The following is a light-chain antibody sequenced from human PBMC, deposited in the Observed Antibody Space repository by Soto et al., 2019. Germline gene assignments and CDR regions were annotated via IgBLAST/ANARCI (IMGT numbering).Light chain of an antibody. CDR3: SSYTSSSHRV. CDR1: SSDVGAYDF. CDR2: EVS. J-gene: IGLJ1*01. Sequence: QSVLTQPASVSGSPGQSITISCTGTSSDVGAYDFVSWYQQHPDKAPKLMIYEVSNRPSGVSNRFSGSKPVNTATLTISGPQHEDEDDYSCSSYTSSSHRVCGTGTKATLL. V-gene: IGLV2-14*03.